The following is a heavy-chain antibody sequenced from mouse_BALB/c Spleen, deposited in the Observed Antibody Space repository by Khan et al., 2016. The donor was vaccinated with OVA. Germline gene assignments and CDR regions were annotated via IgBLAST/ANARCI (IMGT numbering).Heavy chain of an antibody. CDR2: IDPANGNP. V-gene: IGHV14-3*02. J-gene: IGHJ2*01. CDR1: GFNIKDTY. Sequence: EVQLQESGAELVKSGASVKLSCTASGFNIKDTYLHWVKQRPEQGLEWIGRIDPANGNPKYDPKFQGKATITTDTSSNTAYLQLSSLTAEDTAVYYCARNDGYDVDYWGQGTTLTVSS. CDR3: ARNDGYDVDY. D-gene: IGHD2-2*01.